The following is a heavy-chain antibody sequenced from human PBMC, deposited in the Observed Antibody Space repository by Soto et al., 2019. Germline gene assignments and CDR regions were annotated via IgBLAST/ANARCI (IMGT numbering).Heavy chain of an antibody. CDR1: GGSISSYY. CDR2: IYYSGST. CDR3: ARAPITLFGVVSWFDT. Sequence: KTSETLSLTCTVSGGSISSYYWSWIRQPPGKGLEWIGYIYYSGSTNYNPSLKSRVTISVDTSKNQFSLKLSSVTAADTAVYYCARAPITLFGVVSWFDTWGQGTLVTVSS. V-gene: IGHV4-59*01. D-gene: IGHD3-3*01. J-gene: IGHJ5*02.